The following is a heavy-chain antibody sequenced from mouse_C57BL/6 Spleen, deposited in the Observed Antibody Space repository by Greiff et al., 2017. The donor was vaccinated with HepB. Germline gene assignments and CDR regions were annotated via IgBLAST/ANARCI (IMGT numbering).Heavy chain of an antibody. V-gene: IGHV1-18*01. D-gene: IGHD1-1*01. CDR1: GYTFTDYN. J-gene: IGHJ2*01. Sequence: EVKLVESGPELVKPGASVKIPCKASGYTFTDYNMDWVKQSHGKSLEWIGDINPNNGGTIYNQKFKGKATLTVDKSSSTAYMELRSLTSEDTAVYYCARSVYYYGSSSLDYWGQGTTLTVSS. CDR2: INPNNGGT. CDR3: ARSVYYYGSSSLDY.